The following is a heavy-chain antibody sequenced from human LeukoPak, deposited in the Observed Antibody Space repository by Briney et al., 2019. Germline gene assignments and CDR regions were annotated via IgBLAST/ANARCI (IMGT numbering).Heavy chain of an antibody. J-gene: IGHJ4*02. V-gene: IGHV3-7*01. Sequence: GGSLRLSCAASGFTFRSFWMSWVRQAPGKGLEWVANIKEDGTEKFYVDSVKVRFTISRDNAQNSIYLHMNRLRAEDTAVYYCAKDLGRYRNNYFDYWGQGTLVPVSS. CDR2: IKEDGTEK. CDR3: AKDLGRYRNNYFDY. CDR1: GFTFRSFW. D-gene: IGHD1-26*01.